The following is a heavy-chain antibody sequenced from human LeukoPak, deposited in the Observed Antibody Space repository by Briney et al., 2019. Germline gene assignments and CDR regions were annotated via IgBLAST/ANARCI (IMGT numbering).Heavy chain of an antibody. CDR1: GLTLSSYW. V-gene: IGHV3-74*01. CDR3: ASSASYPLDY. Sequence: GGSLRLSCAASGLTLSSYWMYWGRQAPGKGLVWGSRINSDGSRTSYADSVKGRFTISRDNAKNTLYLQMNSLRAEDTAVYYCASSASYPLDYWGQGTLVTVSS. CDR2: INSDGSRT. J-gene: IGHJ4*02. D-gene: IGHD3-10*01.